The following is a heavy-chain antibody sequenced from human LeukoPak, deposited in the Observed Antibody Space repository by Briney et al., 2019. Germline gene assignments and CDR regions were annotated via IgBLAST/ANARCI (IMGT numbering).Heavy chain of an antibody. CDR1: GGSISSSSYY. D-gene: IGHD2-21*01. CDR2: MYYSGNT. CDR3: GGNNCVRPGWVMGLFTS. J-gene: IGHJ5*02. V-gene: IGHV4-39*01. Sequence: SETLSLTCTVSGGSISSSSYYWGWIRQPPGKGLEWIGSMYYSGNTYYNPSLKSRVTISVDTSKNQFSLKLSSVTAADTAVYYGGGNNCVRPGWVMGLFTSWGKGTLVTVSS.